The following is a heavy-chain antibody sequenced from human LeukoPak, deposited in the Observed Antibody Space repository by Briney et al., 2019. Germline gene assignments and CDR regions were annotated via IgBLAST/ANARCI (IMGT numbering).Heavy chain of an antibody. V-gene: IGHV4-39*07. Sequence: SETLSLTCTVSGGSISSSSYYWGCIRQPPGKGLEWIGNIYYSGSTYYNPSLRSRVTISVDTSKNQFSLKLSSVTAADTAVYYCARTAGYYYDSSGSFDYWGQGTLVTVSS. CDR3: ARTAGYYYDSSGSFDY. CDR2: IYYSGST. J-gene: IGHJ4*02. D-gene: IGHD3-22*01. CDR1: GGSISSSSYY.